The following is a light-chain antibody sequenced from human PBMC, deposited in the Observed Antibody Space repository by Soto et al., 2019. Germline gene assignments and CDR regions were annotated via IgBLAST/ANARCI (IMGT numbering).Light chain of an antibody. CDR2: GAS. J-gene: IGKJ1*01. V-gene: IGKV3-15*01. Sequence: EIVMTQSPATLSVSPGERATLSCRASRRVGTNLAWYQQKPGQAPRLLIYGASTRATGIPARFSGSGSGTEFTLTISSLQSEDFAVYYCQQYNNWPPWTFGQGTKVEIK. CDR1: RRVGTN. CDR3: QQYNNWPPWT.